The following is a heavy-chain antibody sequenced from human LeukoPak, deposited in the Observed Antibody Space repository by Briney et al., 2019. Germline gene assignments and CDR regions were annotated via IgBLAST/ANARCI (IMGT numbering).Heavy chain of an antibody. CDR2: FDPEDGET. V-gene: IGHV1-24*01. CDR1: GYTLTELS. Sequence: ASVKVSCKVSGYTLTELSMHWVRQAPGKGLEWMGGFDPEDGETIYAQKFQGRVTVTEDTSTDTAYMELSSLRSEDTAVYYCATKPVEWAFFDYWGQGTLVTVSS. CDR3: ATKPVEWAFFDY. D-gene: IGHD3-3*01. J-gene: IGHJ4*02.